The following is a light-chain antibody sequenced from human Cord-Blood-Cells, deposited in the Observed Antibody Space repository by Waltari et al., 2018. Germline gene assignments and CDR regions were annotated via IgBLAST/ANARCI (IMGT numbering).Light chain of an antibody. CDR3: QAWDSSTAWV. Sequence: SYELTQPPSVSVSPGQPASITCSGDKLGDKYACWYQQKPGQSPVLVIYQDSKRPSGIPERFSGSNSGNTATLTISGTQAMDEADYYCQAWDSSTAWVFGGGTKLTAL. CDR1: KLGDKY. V-gene: IGLV3-1*01. J-gene: IGLJ3*02. CDR2: QDS.